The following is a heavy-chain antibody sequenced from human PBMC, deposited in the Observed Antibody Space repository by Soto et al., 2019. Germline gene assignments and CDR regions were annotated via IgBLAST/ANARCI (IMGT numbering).Heavy chain of an antibody. CDR3: ARGASLGGCSSTSCYRGYYYYYYGMDV. V-gene: IGHV3-23*01. CDR2: ISGGGGST. CDR1: GFTFSSYA. D-gene: IGHD2-2*01. J-gene: IGHJ6*02. Sequence: LRLSCAASGFTFSSYAMSWVRQAPGKGLEWVSAISGGGGSTYYADSVKGRFTISRDNSKNTLYLQMNSLRAEDTAVYYCARGASLGGCSSTSCYRGYYYYYYGMDVWGQGTTVTVSS.